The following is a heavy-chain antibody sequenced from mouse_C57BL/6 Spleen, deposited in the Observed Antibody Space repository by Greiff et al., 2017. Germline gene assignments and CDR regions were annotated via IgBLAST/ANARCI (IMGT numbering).Heavy chain of an antibody. Sequence: QVQLQQSGAELVMPGASVKLSCKASGYTFTSYWMHWVKQRPGQGLEWIGEIDPSDSYTNYNQKFKGKSTLTVDKSSSTAYMQLSSLTSEDSAVYYCARSGGYDVDYWGQGTTLTVSS. V-gene: IGHV1-69*01. D-gene: IGHD2-2*01. CDR1: GYTFTSYW. CDR3: ARSGGYDVDY. CDR2: IDPSDSYT. J-gene: IGHJ2*01.